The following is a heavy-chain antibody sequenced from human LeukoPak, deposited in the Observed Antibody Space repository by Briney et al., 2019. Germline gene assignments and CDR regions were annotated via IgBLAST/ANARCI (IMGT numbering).Heavy chain of an antibody. Sequence: GASVKVSCKASGYTFTGYHMHWVRQAPGQGLEWMGRINPNSGDTNNAQKFQGRVTMTRDTSISTAYMDLSRLTSDDTAVYYCATHFPYCSSGSCSYFDYWGQGTLVTVSS. CDR1: GYTFTGYH. J-gene: IGHJ4*02. V-gene: IGHV1-2*06. CDR2: INPNSGDT. CDR3: ATHFPYCSSGSCSYFDY. D-gene: IGHD2-15*01.